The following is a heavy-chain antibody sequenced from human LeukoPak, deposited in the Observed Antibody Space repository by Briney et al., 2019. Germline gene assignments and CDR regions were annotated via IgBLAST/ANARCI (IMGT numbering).Heavy chain of an antibody. CDR3: ARHRSLRGWFYH. Sequence: SETLSLTCTVSGDSISSSDYCWSWLRQPPGRGLEFVGCLYFSGSTYYNPSLNGRVTISVDTSKNQFSLNLYSMTAADTALYFCARHRSLRGWFYHWGQGTLVTVSS. J-gene: IGHJ5*02. D-gene: IGHD2-15*01. CDR1: GDSISSSDYC. CDR2: LYFSGST. V-gene: IGHV4-39*01.